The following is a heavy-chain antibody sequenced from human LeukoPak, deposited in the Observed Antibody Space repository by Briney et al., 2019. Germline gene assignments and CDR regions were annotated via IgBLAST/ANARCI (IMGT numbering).Heavy chain of an antibody. Sequence: SETLSLTCNVTGGSISGYFWSWIRQPAGKALEWIGRIYSDGNTHYNLSLKSRVTMSVDTSKNQVSLKLSSVTAADTAMYYCAREVGEEVYYYYYYMDVWGKGTTVTVSS. CDR2: IYSDGNT. J-gene: IGHJ6*03. CDR1: GGSISGYF. CDR3: AREVGEEVYYYYYYMDV. V-gene: IGHV4-4*07. D-gene: IGHD3-16*01.